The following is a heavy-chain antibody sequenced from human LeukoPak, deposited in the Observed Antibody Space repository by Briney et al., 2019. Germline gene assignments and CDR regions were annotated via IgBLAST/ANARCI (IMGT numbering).Heavy chain of an antibody. J-gene: IGHJ4*02. V-gene: IGHV3-48*01. D-gene: IGHD5-18*01. CDR1: GFTFSSYS. Sequence: PGGSLRLSCAASGFTFSSYSMNWVRQAPGKGLEWVSYISSSSSTISYADSVKGRFTISRDNAKNSLYLQMNSLRAEDTAVYYCARGVDTAMVDFDYWGQGTLVTVSS. CDR3: ARGVDTAMVDFDY. CDR2: ISSSSSTI.